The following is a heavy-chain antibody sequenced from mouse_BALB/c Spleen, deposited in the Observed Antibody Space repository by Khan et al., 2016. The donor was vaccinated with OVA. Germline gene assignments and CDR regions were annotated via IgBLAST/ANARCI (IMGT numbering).Heavy chain of an antibody. D-gene: IGHD1-2*01. Sequence: EVQLVESGPGLVKPSQSLSLTCTVTGYSITSGYGWNWIRQFPGNKLEWMGYISYSGSTNYNPSLKIRISITRDTPKNPFFLQLNSVTTEDTATYYCARTARIKYWGQGTALTVAS. CDR1: GYSITSGYG. CDR2: ISYSGST. CDR3: ARTARIKY. J-gene: IGHJ2*01. V-gene: IGHV3-2*02.